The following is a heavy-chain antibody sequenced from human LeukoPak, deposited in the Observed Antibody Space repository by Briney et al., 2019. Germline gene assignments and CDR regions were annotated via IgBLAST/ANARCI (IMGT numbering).Heavy chain of an antibody. CDR3: AKPRPLDSSSWSHGDY. D-gene: IGHD6-13*01. J-gene: IGHJ4*02. Sequence: PGGSLRLSCAASGFTFSSYAMNWVRQAPGKGLEWVSAISGSGDSTYYGDSVKGRFTISRDNSKNTLYLQMNSLRAEDTAVYYCAKPRPLDSSSWSHGDYWGQGTLVTVSS. V-gene: IGHV3-23*01. CDR2: ISGSGDST. CDR1: GFTFSSYA.